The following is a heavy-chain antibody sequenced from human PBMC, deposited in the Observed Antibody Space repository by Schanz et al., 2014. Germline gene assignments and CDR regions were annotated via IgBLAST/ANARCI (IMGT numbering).Heavy chain of an antibody. CDR2: ISGDGTTT. V-gene: IGHV3-74*01. J-gene: IGHJ4*02. CDR1: GFTFSVYW. D-gene: IGHD1-1*01. Sequence: VHLVESGGGLVQPGGSLRLSCAASGFTFSVYWMHWVRQPPGEGLVSVSRISGDGTTTSYADSVKGRFTISRDNSKNTLYLQMNSLRAEDTAVYYCTKFETRTGTNYWGQGTLVTVSS. CDR3: TKFETRTGTNY.